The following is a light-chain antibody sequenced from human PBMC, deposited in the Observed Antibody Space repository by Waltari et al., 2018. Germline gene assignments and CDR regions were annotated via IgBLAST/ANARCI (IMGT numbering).Light chain of an antibody. CDR3: SSYTRGTRLYV. V-gene: IGLV2-14*03. J-gene: IGLJ1*01. Sequence: QSALTQPASVSGSPGQSITISCPGRSGDFGGHYCVSWFQQHPGKAPKLLIFDFTNRPSGVSDRFSGSKSGNTASLTISGLQAEDEADYYCSSYTRGTRLYVFGSGTKVAVL. CDR2: DFT. CDR1: SGDFGGHYC.